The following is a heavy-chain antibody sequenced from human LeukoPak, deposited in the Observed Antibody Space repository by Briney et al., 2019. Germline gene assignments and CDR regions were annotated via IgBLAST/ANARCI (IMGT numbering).Heavy chain of an antibody. J-gene: IGHJ4*02. CDR2: IDPSDSYT. CDR1: GYSFTSYW. CDR3: ARHRLEFPYSSGWFD. V-gene: IGHV5-10-1*01. Sequence: GESLRISCKGSGYSFTSYWISWVRQMRGKGLEWIGRIDPSDSYTNYSPSFQGHVTISADKSISTAYLQWSSLKASDTAMYYCARHRLEFPYSSGWFDWGQGTLVTVSS. D-gene: IGHD6-19*01.